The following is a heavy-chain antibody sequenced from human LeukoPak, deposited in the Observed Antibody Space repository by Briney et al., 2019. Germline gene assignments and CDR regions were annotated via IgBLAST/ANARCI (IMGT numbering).Heavy chain of an antibody. CDR2: MNPNNGNT. CDR3: VRDAEGAAISVNYWFDP. V-gene: IGHV1-8*01. J-gene: IGHJ5*02. Sequence: ASVKVSCKASGFTFTSYDINWVRQASGQGLEWMGWMNPNNGNTGYARKFQGRVTMTRDTSISTAYLELTGLRSEDTAVYYCVRDAEGAAISVNYWFDPWGQGTLVTVSS. CDR1: GFTFTSYD. D-gene: IGHD2-2*02.